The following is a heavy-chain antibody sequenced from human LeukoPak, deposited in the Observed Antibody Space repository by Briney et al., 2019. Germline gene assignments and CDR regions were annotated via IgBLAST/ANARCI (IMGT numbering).Heavy chain of an antibody. J-gene: IGHJ4*02. CDR2: IRYDGSNK. CDR1: GFTFSSYG. CDR3: ASGGSAHVDTDY. V-gene: IGHV3-30*02. D-gene: IGHD5-18*01. Sequence: GGSLRLSCAASGFTFSSYGMHWVRQAPGKGLEWVAFIRYDGSNKYHADSVKGRFTISRDNAKNSLYLQMNSLRAEDTAVYYCASGGSAHVDTDYWGQGTLVTVSS.